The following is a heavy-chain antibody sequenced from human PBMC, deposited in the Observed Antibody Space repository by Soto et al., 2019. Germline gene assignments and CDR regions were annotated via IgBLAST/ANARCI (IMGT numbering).Heavy chain of an antibody. CDR1: GCSISSGDYY. V-gene: IGHV4-30-4*01. J-gene: IGHJ4*02. CDR2: IYYSGST. CDR3: ASLIIFPYFDY. D-gene: IGHD3-10*01. Sequence: PSETLSLTCTVSGCSISSGDYYWSWIRQPPGKGLEWIGYIYYSGSTYYNPSLKSRVTISVDTSKNQFSLKLSSVTAADTAVYYCASLIIFPYFDYWGKEPLFPAPS.